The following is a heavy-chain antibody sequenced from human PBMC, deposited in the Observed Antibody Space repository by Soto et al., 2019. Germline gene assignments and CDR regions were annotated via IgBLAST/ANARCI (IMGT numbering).Heavy chain of an antibody. D-gene: IGHD5-18*01. CDR2: ISSSGNTI. CDR3: ARRGAWIQLHYFDY. CDR1: GFTFSDYY. V-gene: IGHV3-11*01. Sequence: SGGSLRLSCAASGFTFSDYYISWIRQAQGKGLEWVSYISSSGNTIYYADSVKGRFTISRDNAKNSLYLQMNSLRAEDTAVYYCARRGAWIQLHYFDYGGQGTLVTVSS. J-gene: IGHJ4*02.